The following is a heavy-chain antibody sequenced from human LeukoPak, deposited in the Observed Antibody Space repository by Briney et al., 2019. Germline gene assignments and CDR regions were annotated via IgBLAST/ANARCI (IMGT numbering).Heavy chain of an antibody. CDR3: ASHQQLVPY. V-gene: IGHV3-30*02. CDR1: GFTFSSYG. Sequence: GGSLRLSCAASGFTFSSYGIHSVRHAPGKGLECVAYIQYDGSNQQYADSVKGRFSSSRDNSKNTLYLQMNSLRAEDTAVYYCASHQQLVPYWGQGTLVTVSS. J-gene: IGHJ4*02. D-gene: IGHD6-13*01. CDR2: IQYDGSNQ.